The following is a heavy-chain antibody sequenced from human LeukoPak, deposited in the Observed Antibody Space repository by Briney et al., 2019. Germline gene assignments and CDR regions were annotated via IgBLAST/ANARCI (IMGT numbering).Heavy chain of an antibody. CDR2: FDPEDGET. D-gene: IGHD2-2*01. J-gene: IGHJ3*02. Sequence: ASVKVSCKVSGYTLTELSMHWVRQAPGKGLEWMGGFDPEDGETIYAQKFQGRVTMTEDTSTDTAYMELSSLRSEDTAVYYCATANIVVVPAAFNDAFDIWGQGTMVTVSS. CDR1: GYTLTELS. V-gene: IGHV1-24*01. CDR3: ATANIVVVPAAFNDAFDI.